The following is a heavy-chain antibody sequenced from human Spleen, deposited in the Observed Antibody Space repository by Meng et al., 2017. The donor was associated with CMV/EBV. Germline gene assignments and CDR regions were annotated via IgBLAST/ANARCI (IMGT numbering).Heavy chain of an antibody. D-gene: IGHD1-26*01. Sequence: GESLKISCAASGFPFNTYWMSWVRQAPGKGLEWVANINQDGSEEYYVDSVKGRFTISRDNAKNSLFLQMNSLRAEDTAVYYCARDGSGSYYYVFGYFDYWGQGALVTVSS. CDR3: ARDGSGSYYYVFGYFDY. CDR1: GFPFNTYW. J-gene: IGHJ4*02. V-gene: IGHV3-7*01. CDR2: INQDGSEE.